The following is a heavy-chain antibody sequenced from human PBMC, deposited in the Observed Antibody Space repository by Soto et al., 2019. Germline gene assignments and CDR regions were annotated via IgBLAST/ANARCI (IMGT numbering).Heavy chain of an antibody. CDR1: GGTFSSYT. Sequence: ASVKVSCKASGGTFSSYTISWVRQAPGQGLEWMGRIIPILGIANYAQKFQGRVTITADKSTSTAYMELSSLRSEDTAVYYCARDQQDIVVVVAATPHWFDPWGQGTLVTVSS. CDR2: IIPILGIA. J-gene: IGHJ5*02. CDR3: ARDQQDIVVVVAATPHWFDP. V-gene: IGHV1-69*04. D-gene: IGHD2-15*01.